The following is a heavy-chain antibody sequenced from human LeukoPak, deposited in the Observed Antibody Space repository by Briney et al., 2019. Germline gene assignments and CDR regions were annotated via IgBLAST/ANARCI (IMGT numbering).Heavy chain of an antibody. D-gene: IGHD6-13*01. J-gene: IGHJ5*02. CDR1: GFTFSSYS. CDR2: ISSSGSTI. Sequence: GGSLRLSCAASGFTFSSYSMNWVRQAPGKGLEWVSYISSSGSTIYYAESVKGRFTISRDNAKTSLYLQMTSLRAEGTAVYYCARGATTTPGIAAAGTSNWFDPWGQGTLVTVSS. CDR3: ARGATTTPGIAAAGTSNWFDP. V-gene: IGHV3-48*04.